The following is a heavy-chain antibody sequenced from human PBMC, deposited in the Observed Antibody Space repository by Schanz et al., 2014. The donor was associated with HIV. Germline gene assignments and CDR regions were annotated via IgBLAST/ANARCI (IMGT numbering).Heavy chain of an antibody. D-gene: IGHD3-22*01. CDR1: GYTFTGYY. J-gene: IGHJ2*01. CDR3: AMGPDYYDSSAYYRVGLWYFDL. CDR2: INPNSGGT. V-gene: IGHV1-2*06. Sequence: QVQLVQSGAEVKKPGASVKVSCKASGYTFTGYYMHWVRQAPGQGLEWMGRINPNSGGTNYAQKFQGRVTMTRDTSISTAYMELRRLRYDDTAVYYCAMGPDYYDSSAYYRVGLWYFDLWGRGTLVTVSS.